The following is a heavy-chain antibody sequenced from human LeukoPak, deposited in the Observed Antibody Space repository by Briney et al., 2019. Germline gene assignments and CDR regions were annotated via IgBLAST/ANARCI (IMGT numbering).Heavy chain of an antibody. CDR2: ISWKSGNI. CDR1: GFTFDDYA. Sequence: GGSLRLSCAASGFTFDDYAMHWVRQAPGKGLEWVSSISWKSGNIGYADSVKGRFTISRDNAKNSLYLQMNSLRAEDTALYYCAKSTDKWNYEDAFHIWGQGTMVTVSS. V-gene: IGHV3-9*01. D-gene: IGHD1-7*01. J-gene: IGHJ3*02. CDR3: AKSTDKWNYEDAFHI.